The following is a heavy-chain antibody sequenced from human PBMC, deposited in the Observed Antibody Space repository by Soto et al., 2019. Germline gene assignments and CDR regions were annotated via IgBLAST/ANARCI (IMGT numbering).Heavy chain of an antibody. CDR3: ASLGRGYSYGPXNYYGMDV. V-gene: IGHV1-3*01. J-gene: IGHJ6*02. D-gene: IGHD5-18*01. CDR1: GFTFTTYS. CDR2: INAGNGAT. Sequence: ASVKVSCKASGFTFTTYSIHWVRQAPGQRLEWMGWINAGNGATKYSQNFQDRVTIARDTSANTAFMELSGLRSEDTAVYYCASLGRGYSYGPXNYYGMDVWGQGTTVTV.